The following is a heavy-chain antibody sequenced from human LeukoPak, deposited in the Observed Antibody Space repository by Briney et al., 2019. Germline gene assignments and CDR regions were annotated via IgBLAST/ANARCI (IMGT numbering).Heavy chain of an antibody. J-gene: IGHJ4*02. CDR1: GYIFTGYY. CDR2: INSNNGDT. D-gene: IGHD5-24*01. Sequence: ASVKVSCKASGYIFTGYYLLWVRQAPGQGLEWVGGINSNNGDTHYAQNFQGRVTMTRDTSISTAYMELSRLGSVDTAVYYCARDGDGYNLDWGQGTLVTVSS. CDR3: ARDGDGYNLD. V-gene: IGHV1-2*02.